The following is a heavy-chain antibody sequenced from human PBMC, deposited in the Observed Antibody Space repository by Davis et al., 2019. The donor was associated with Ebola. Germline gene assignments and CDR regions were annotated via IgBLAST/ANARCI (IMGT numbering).Heavy chain of an antibody. CDR3: ARGGSGWYYFDY. CDR2: IIPILGIA. V-gene: IGHV1-69*04. Sequence: AASVKVSCKASGGTFSSYAISWVRQAPGQGLEWMGRIIPILGIANYAQKFQGRVTITADKSTSTAYMELSSLRSEDTAVYYCARGGSGWYYFDYWGQGTLVTVSS. D-gene: IGHD6-19*01. J-gene: IGHJ4*02. CDR1: GGTFSSYA.